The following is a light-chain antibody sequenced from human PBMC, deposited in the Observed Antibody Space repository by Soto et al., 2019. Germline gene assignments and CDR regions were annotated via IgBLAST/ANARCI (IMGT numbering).Light chain of an antibody. CDR3: CSYAGIYTYV. CDR2: DVS. V-gene: IGLV2-11*01. CDR1: SSDVGYYNF. J-gene: IGLJ1*01. Sequence: QSVLIQPRSVSGSPGQSVTISCTGTSSDVGYYNFVSWYQQHPGKAPKLMIYDVSKRPSGVPDRFSGSKSDNTASLTISGLQAEDEADYYCCSYAGIYTYVFGTGTKV.